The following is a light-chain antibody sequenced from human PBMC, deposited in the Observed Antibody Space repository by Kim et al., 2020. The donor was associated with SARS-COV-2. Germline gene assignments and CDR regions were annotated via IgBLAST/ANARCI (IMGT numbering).Light chain of an antibody. Sequence: SASIGDRVTSSCQASHDIRDYVNWYQQRPGKAPKLLISDASSLESGVPLRFSGSGSGTDFTLTISSLQPEDIATYFCQQYDDLPYTFGQGTKLEI. CDR2: DAS. CDR3: QQYDDLPYT. J-gene: IGKJ2*01. CDR1: HDIRDY. V-gene: IGKV1-33*01.